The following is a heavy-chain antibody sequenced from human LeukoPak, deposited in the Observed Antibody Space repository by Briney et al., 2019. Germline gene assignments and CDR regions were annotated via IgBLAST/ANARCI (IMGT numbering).Heavy chain of an antibody. CDR2: IYYSGST. V-gene: IGHV4-39*01. D-gene: IGHD6-6*01. CDR3: ARHAHSSIAANIDY. J-gene: IGHJ4*02. CDR1: GGSISSSSYY. Sequence: SETLSLTCTVSGGSISSSSYYWGRIRQPPGKGLEWIGSIYYSGSTFYNPSLKSRVTISLGTSKNQFSLRLTSVTAADTAVYYCARHAHSSIAANIDYWGQGTQVTASS.